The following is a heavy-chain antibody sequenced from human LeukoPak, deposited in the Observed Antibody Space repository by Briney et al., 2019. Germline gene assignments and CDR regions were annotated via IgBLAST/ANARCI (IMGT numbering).Heavy chain of an antibody. CDR1: RGSINNYY. D-gene: IGHD1-1*01. V-gene: IGHV4-59*01. CDR2: IYYSGTT. CDR3: AREGTAGTNLNWFDP. Sequence: ASETLSLTCTVSRGSINNYYWSWIRQPPGKGLEWIGYIYYSGTTNYNPSLKSRVTISVDTSKNQFSLKLSSVTAADTAVYYCAREGTAGTNLNWFDPWGQGTLVTVSS. J-gene: IGHJ5*02.